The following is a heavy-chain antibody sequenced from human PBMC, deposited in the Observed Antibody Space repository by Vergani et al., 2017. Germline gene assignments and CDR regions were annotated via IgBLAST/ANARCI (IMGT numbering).Heavy chain of an antibody. CDR1: GFTLSNYD. Sequence: VQLVESGGGVVQRGGSLRLSCATSGFTLSNYDMQWIRQGPGKGLEFVAFIQFDGSNQYYTDSVKGRFTLSRDFAKNTLYLEMNSLRTDDTAMYYCANHFRGWGIDYWGQGTQVIVSS. CDR2: IQFDGSNQ. D-gene: IGHD3-16*01. J-gene: IGHJ4*02. CDR3: ANHFRGWGIDY. V-gene: IGHV3-30*02.